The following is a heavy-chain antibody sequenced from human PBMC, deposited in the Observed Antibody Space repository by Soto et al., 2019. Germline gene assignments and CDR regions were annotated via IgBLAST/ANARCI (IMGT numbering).Heavy chain of an antibody. CDR3: ARGGRVYYYYGMDV. CDR1: GGSFGGYG. V-gene: IGHV4-34*01. Sequence: SETQSLTWAVDGGSFGGYGGSWIRQPPGKGLEWIGEINHSGSTNYNPSLKSRVTISVDTSKNQFSLKLSSVTAADTAVYYCARGGRVYYYYGMDVWGQGTTVTVSS. CDR2: INHSGST. J-gene: IGHJ6*02.